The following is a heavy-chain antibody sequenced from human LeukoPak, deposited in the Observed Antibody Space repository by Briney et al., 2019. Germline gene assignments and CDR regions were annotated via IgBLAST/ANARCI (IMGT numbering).Heavy chain of an antibody. CDR3: ASPETNYGGTSHYYYYGMDV. CDR1: GGTFSSYA. Sequence: RASVKVSCKASGGTFSSYAISWVRQAPGQGLEWMGRIIPILGIANYAQKFQGRVTITADKSTSTAYMELSSLRSEDTAVYYCASPETNYGGTSHYYYYGMDVWGQGTTVTVSS. CDR2: IIPILGIA. V-gene: IGHV1-69*04. D-gene: IGHD4-23*01. J-gene: IGHJ6*02.